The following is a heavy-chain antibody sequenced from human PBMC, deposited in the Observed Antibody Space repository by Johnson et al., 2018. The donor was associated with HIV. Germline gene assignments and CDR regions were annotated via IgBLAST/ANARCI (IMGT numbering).Heavy chain of an antibody. V-gene: IGHV3-53*01. Sequence: EVQLVESGGGLIQPGGSLRLSCAASGFTVSSNYMSWVRQAPGQGLEWVSVIYSGGSTYYADSVKGRFTISRDNAKNSLYLQMNSLRAEDTAVYYCAKDWTPVVKSPIVAFDIWGQGTMVTVSS. CDR2: IYSGGST. J-gene: IGHJ3*02. D-gene: IGHD4-23*01. CDR1: GFTVSSNY. CDR3: AKDWTPVVKSPIVAFDI.